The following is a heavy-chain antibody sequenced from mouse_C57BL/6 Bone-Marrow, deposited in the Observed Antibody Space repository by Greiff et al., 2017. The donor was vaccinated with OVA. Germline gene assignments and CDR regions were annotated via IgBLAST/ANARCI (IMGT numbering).Heavy chain of an antibody. Sequence: EVKLQESGGDLVKPGGSLKLSCAASGFTFSSYGMSWVRQTPDKRLEWVATISSGGSYTYYPDSVKGRFTISRDNAKNTLYLQMSSLKSEDTAMYYCARGAFRGDWGTGTTVTVSS. CDR1: GFTFSSYG. D-gene: IGHD3-3*01. V-gene: IGHV5-6*01. CDR3: ARGAFRGD. CDR2: ISSGGSYT. J-gene: IGHJ1*03.